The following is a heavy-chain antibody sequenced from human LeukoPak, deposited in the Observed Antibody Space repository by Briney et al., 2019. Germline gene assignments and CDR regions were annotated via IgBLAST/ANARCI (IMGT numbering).Heavy chain of an antibody. CDR2: IYYSGST. CDR1: GYSINIGYY. V-gene: IGHV4-38-2*02. Sequence: SETLSLTCTVSGYSINIGYYWGWIRQPPGRGLEWIGRIYYSGSTYYNPSLKSRVTISVDTSKNQFSLKLSSVTAADTAVYYCARAYYYGSGSYLRNWFDPWGQGTLVTVSS. J-gene: IGHJ5*02. CDR3: ARAYYYGSGSYLRNWFDP. D-gene: IGHD3-10*01.